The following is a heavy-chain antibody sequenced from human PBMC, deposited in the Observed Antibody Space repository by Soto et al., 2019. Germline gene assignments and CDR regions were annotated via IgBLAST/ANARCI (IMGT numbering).Heavy chain of an antibody. Sequence: QVQLVQSGAEVKKPGSSVTVSCKASGGTFGNSAISWVRQAPGQGLEWMGGMIPIFSTPDYAQKFQGRVTMTADESTTTAYMEFTSLKSADTAVYYCARDKDRQQLGGNYYYGIDVWGQGTTVTVSS. V-gene: IGHV1-69*12. CDR1: GGTFGNSA. J-gene: IGHJ6*02. CDR2: MIPIFSTP. CDR3: ARDKDRQQLGGNYYYGIDV. D-gene: IGHD2-15*01.